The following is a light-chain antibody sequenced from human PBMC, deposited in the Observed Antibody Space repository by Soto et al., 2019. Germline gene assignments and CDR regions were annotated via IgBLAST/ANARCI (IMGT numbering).Light chain of an antibody. CDR2: EVS. CDR3: SSYTSTTTLV. V-gene: IGLV2-14*01. J-gene: IGLJ2*01. CDR1: SSDVGSSKY. Sequence: QSALTQPASVSGSPGQSITISCTGTSSDVGSSKYVSWFQQHPGKAPKLIIYEVSSRPSGVSNRFSGSKSGNTASLTISGLQADDEADYYCSSYTSTTTLVFGRGTKLTVL.